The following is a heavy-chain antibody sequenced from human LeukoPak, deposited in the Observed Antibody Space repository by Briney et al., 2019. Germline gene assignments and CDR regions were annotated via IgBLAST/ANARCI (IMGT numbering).Heavy chain of an antibody. Sequence: SETLSLTCAVYGGSFSGYYWSWIRQPPGKGLEWIGEINHSGSTNYNPSLKSRVTISVDTSKNQFSLKLSSVTAADTAVYYCARLISAMVRGVIIFDAFDIWGQGTMVTVSS. CDR2: INHSGST. J-gene: IGHJ3*02. D-gene: IGHD3-10*01. CDR3: ARLISAMVRGVIIFDAFDI. V-gene: IGHV4-34*01. CDR1: GGSFSGYY.